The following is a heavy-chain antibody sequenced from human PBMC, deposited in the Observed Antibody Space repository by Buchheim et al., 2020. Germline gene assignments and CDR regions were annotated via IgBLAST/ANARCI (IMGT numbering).Heavy chain of an antibody. J-gene: IGHJ6*02. Sequence: QVQLVEPGGGVVQPGRSLRLSCAASGFIFSNYDMHWVRQAPGKGLEWVAGLSYDGTNKYYADSVGGRFTISRDNFENTVYLQMNSLRAEDTAVYYCAKELFYGMDVWGQGTT. CDR3: AKELFYGMDV. CDR1: GFIFSNYD. CDR2: LSYDGTNK. V-gene: IGHV3-30*18.